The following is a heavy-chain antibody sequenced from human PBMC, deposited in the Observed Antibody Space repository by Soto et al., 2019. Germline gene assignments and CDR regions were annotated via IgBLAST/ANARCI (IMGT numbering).Heavy chain of an antibody. CDR3: ARPLGITMIVVAGNWLET. Sequence: SSTXSLTGTVAVCSISSSSYYLGWIRQPPGNGLEWIGSIYYSGSTYYNPSLKSRVTISVDTSKNQFSLKLSSVTAADTAVYYCARPLGITMIVVAGNWLETWGQGTLVTVYS. V-gene: IGHV4-39*01. J-gene: IGHJ5*02. CDR1: VCSISSSSYY. D-gene: IGHD3-22*01. CDR2: IYYSGST.